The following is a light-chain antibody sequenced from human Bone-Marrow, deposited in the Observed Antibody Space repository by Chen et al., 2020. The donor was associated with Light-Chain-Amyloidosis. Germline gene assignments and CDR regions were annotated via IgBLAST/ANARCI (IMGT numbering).Light chain of an antibody. CDR1: QPVTSSS. Sequence: EIVLTQSPGTLSLSPGERATLSCGASQPVTSSSLAWFQQQPGQAPRLLRFPIASRATGIPDRFSGSGSGTDFTLTSTRLEPEDFAVYYCQQYATLPFTFGPGTKVDI. V-gene: IGKV3-20*01. CDR2: PIA. J-gene: IGKJ3*01. CDR3: QQYATLPFT.